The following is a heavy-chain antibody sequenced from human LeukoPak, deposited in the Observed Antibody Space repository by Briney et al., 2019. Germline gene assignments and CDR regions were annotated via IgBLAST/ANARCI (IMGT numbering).Heavy chain of an antibody. Sequence: GGSLRLSCVASGFTLSNTWMSWVRQAPGKGLEWVGRIKHKPDGGTTDYAAPVKGRFTISRDDSKNTLYLQMNGLKTEDTAVYYCTTLTTALYGMDVCGQGTMVTVSS. CDR1: GFTLSNTW. V-gene: IGHV3-15*01. J-gene: IGHJ6*02. CDR2: IKHKPDGGTT. D-gene: IGHD4-17*01. CDR3: TTLTTALYGMDV.